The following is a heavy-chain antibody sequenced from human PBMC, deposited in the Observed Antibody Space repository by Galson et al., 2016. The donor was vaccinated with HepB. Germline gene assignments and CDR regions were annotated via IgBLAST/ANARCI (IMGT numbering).Heavy chain of an antibody. Sequence: PALVKPTQTLTLTCTFSGFSLPTSGVRVGWIRQPPGRALEWLTLIFWDDDKRYNPSLKSRLTIAKDTSKNQVVLRMANVDPVDTATYYCAHFYYGMDVWGQGTTVTVSS. J-gene: IGHJ6*02. CDR1: GFSLPTSGVR. CDR2: IFWDDDK. V-gene: IGHV2-5*02. CDR3: AHFYYGMDV.